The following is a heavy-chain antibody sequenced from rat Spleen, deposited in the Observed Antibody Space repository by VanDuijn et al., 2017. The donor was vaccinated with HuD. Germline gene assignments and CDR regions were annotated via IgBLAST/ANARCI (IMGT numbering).Heavy chain of an antibody. Sequence: EVQLVESGGGLVQPGRSLKLSCAASGFIFSRSAMAWVRQTPTKGLQWVAAITPSGLTTHYRDSMKGRFTISRENAKATLYLQMHSLRSEDTATYYCGKDMNYYSTYPFYVMGAWGQGTSVTVSS. CDR1: GFIFSRSA. CDR3: GKDMNYYSTYPFYVMGA. V-gene: IGHV5-19*01. D-gene: IGHD1-2*01. J-gene: IGHJ4*01. CDR2: ITPSGLTT.